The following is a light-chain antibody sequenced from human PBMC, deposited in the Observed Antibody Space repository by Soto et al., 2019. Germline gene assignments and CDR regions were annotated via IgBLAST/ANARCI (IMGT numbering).Light chain of an antibody. J-gene: IGLJ2*01. V-gene: IGLV2-14*01. Sequence: QSALTQPASVSGSPGQSITISCTGTSSDVGGYNYVSWYQQHPGKAPKLMIYEVSNRPSGVSNRLSGSKSGNTASLTISGLQADDEADYYCSSYTSSSTLYVVFGGGTKLTVL. CDR2: EVS. CDR3: SSYTSSSTLYVV. CDR1: SSDVGGYNY.